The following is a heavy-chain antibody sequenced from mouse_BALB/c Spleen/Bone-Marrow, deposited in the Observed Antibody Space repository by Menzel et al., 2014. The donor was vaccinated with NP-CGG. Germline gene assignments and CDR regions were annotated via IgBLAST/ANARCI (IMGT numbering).Heavy chain of an antibody. CDR3: TRSYGSSYEYYFDY. Sequence: QVQLQQSGAELVRPGASVKLSCKASGYTFTSYWINWVKQRPGQGLEWIGNIYPSDSYTNYNQKFKDKATLTVDKSSSTAYMQLSSPTSEDSAVYYCTRSYGSSYEYYFDYWGQCTTLTVSS. CDR1: GYTFTSYW. J-gene: IGHJ2*01. D-gene: IGHD1-1*01. V-gene: IGHV1-69*02. CDR2: IYPSDSYT.